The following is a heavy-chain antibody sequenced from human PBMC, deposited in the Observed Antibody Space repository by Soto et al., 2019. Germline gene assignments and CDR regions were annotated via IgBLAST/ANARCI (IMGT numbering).Heavy chain of an antibody. D-gene: IGHD5-12*01. CDR3: ATWDENSGYELDY. J-gene: IGHJ4*02. Sequence: GASVKVSCKASGYTFTSYGISWVRQDPGKRLEWMGGFDPEDGETIYAQKFQGRVTMTEDTSTDTAYMELSSLRSEDTSVYYCATWDENSGYELDYWGQGTLVTVSS. CDR1: GYTFTSYG. V-gene: IGHV1-24*01. CDR2: FDPEDGET.